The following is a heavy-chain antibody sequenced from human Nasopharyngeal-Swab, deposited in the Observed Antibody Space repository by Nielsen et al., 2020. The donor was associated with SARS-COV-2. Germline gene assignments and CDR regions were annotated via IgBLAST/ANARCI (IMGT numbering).Heavy chain of an antibody. CDR1: GYSFTSYW. D-gene: IGHD1-7*01. V-gene: IGHV5-10-1*01. Sequence: ESLKISCKGSGYSFTSYWISWVRQMPGKGPEWMGRIDPSDSYTNYSPSFQGHVTISADKSISTAYLQWSSLKASDTAMYYCARFSSGTIPSVDYWGQGTLVTVSS. J-gene: IGHJ4*02. CDR2: IDPSDSYT. CDR3: ARFSSGTIPSVDY.